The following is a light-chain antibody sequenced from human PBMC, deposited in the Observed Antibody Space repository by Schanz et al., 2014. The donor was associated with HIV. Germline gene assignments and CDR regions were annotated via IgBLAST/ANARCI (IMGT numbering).Light chain of an antibody. CDR1: EIGTYS. V-gene: IGLV3-21*04. Sequence: SYELTQPPSLSVAPGKTADITCGGEEIGTYSVHWYQQKPGQAPVLVIYSDTERPSGIPDRFSGSNSGNTPTLTITRVEAADEADYYCQVWDGGSEHWVFGGGTKLTVL. CDR2: SDT. CDR3: QVWDGGSEHWV. J-gene: IGLJ3*02.